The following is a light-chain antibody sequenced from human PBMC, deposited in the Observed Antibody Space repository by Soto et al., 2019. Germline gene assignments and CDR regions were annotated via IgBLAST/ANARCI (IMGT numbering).Light chain of an antibody. CDR1: ASNFGGYNL. CDR2: EGV. CDR3: CSYVGATTYV. J-gene: IGLJ1*01. Sequence: QSALTQPASVSGSAGQSITITCTGSASNFGGYNLVSWYQHHAGKAPKVIIYEGVKRPSGVSNRFSGSKSGTTASLTISGLQAEDEADYYCCSYVGATTYVFGSGTQLTVL. V-gene: IGLV2-23*01.